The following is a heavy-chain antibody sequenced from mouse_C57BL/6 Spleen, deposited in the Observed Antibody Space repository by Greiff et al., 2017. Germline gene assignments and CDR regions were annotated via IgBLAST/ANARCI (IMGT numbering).Heavy chain of an antibody. D-gene: IGHD1-1*01. V-gene: IGHV1-52*01. J-gene: IGHJ2*01. CDR3: ARSNYGSSYDD. CDR2: IDPSDSET. CDR1: GYTFTSYW. Sequence: QVQLKQPGAELVRPGSSVKLSCKASGYTFTSYWMHWVKQRPIQGLEWIGNIDPSDSETHYNQKFKDKATLTVDKSSSTAYMQLSSLTSEDSAVYYCARSNYGSSYDDWGQGTTLTVAS.